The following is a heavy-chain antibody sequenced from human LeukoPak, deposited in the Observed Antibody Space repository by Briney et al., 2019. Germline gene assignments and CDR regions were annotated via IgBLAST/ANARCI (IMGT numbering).Heavy chain of an antibody. V-gene: IGHV1-69*13. Sequence: ASVKVSCKASGGTLSSYAISWVRQAPGQGLEWRGAIIPIFGTANYAQKFQGRVTITADESTSTAYMELSSLRSEDTAVYYCARGRLGLDIVVVPAAIPLDYWGQGTLVTVSS. J-gene: IGHJ4*02. CDR3: ARGRLGLDIVVVPAAIPLDY. D-gene: IGHD2-2*03. CDR1: GGTLSSYA. CDR2: IIPIFGTA.